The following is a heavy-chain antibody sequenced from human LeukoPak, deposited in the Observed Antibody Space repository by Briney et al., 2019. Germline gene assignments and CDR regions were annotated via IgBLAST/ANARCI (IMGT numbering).Heavy chain of an antibody. D-gene: IGHD3-3*01. V-gene: IGHV3-48*01. Sequence: GGSLRLSCAASGFTFSSYNMNWVRQAPGKGLEWVSYITSSGGTIYYADSVKGRFTISRDNAKNSLYLQMNSLRAEDTAVYYCAKLSSGNLYYFDYWGQGTLVTVSS. CDR3: AKLSSGNLYYFDY. CDR2: ITSSGGTI. J-gene: IGHJ4*02. CDR1: GFTFSSYN.